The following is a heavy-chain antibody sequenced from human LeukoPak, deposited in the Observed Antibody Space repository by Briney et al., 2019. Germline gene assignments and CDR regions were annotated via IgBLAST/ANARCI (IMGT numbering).Heavy chain of an antibody. Sequence: SETLSLTCAVYGGSFSGYYWSWIRQPPGKGPEWIGEINHSGSTNYNPSLKSRVTISVDTSKNQFSLKLSSVTAADTAVYYCARLGSYGSRDYWGQGTLVTVSS. V-gene: IGHV4-34*01. D-gene: IGHD1-26*01. CDR2: INHSGST. CDR3: ARLGSYGSRDY. CDR1: GGSFSGYY. J-gene: IGHJ4*02.